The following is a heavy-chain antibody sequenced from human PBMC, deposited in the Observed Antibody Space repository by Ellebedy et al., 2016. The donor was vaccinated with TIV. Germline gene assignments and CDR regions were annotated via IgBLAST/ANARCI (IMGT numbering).Heavy chain of an antibody. V-gene: IGHV3-33*01. CDR1: GFTFSGYG. CDR2: IWYDGSNE. Sequence: GESLKISCTASGFTFSGYGMHWVRQAPGTGLEWVAVIWYDGSNEYYADSVKGRFTISRDNSKNTLYLQMNSLRAEDTAVYYCATARSKQWLSLDYWGQGALVTVSS. D-gene: IGHD5-18*01. J-gene: IGHJ4*02. CDR3: ATARSKQWLSLDY.